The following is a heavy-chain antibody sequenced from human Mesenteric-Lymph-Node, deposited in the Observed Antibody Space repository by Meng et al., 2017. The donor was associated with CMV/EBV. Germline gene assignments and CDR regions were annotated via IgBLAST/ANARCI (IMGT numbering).Heavy chain of an antibody. D-gene: IGHD3-3*01. CDR1: GGTFSSYA. V-gene: IGHV1-69*05. Sequence: SVKVSCKASGGTFSSYAISWVRQAPGQGLEWMGGIIPIFGTANYAQKFQGRVTITTDESTSTAYMELSSLRSEDTAIYYCARGFSYDDFWNGYSTTGMDVWGQGTTVTVSS. J-gene: IGHJ6*02. CDR3: ARGFSYDDFWNGYSTTGMDV. CDR2: IIPIFGTA.